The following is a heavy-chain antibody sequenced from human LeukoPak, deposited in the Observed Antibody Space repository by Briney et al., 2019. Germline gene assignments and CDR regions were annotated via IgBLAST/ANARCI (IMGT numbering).Heavy chain of an antibody. Sequence: GGSLRLSCAASGFIFNKHAMSWVRQAPGKGLEWVSGLSGSGGSTDYADSVKGRFTISRDNFKRTVHLEMSNLRADDTAMYYCVRRAAVRGMDFWGLGTTVIVSS. V-gene: IGHV3-23*01. CDR2: LSGSGGST. J-gene: IGHJ6*02. CDR1: GFIFNKHA. CDR3: VRRAAVRGMDF. D-gene: IGHD1-14*01.